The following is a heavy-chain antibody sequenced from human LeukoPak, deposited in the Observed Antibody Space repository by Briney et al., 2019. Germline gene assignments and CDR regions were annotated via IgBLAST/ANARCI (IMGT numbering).Heavy chain of an antibody. CDR1: GYSFSNYW. CDR3: ARQYYDVLTGFYIHFDY. J-gene: IGHJ4*02. CDR2: IWPGDSDT. Sequence: GESLKISCKGSGYSFSNYWIGWVRQMPGKGLEWMGIIWPGDSDTRYSPSFQGHVTISVDKSISTAYLQWSSLRASDTAIYYCARQYYDVLTGFYIHFDYWGQGTLVTVSS. D-gene: IGHD3-9*01. V-gene: IGHV5-51*01.